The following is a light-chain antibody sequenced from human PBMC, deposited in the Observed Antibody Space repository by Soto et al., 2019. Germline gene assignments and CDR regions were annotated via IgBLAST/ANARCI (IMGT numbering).Light chain of an antibody. CDR3: QQYGSSPFT. J-gene: IGKJ3*01. CDR1: QSVSSNY. Sequence: EIVLTQSPATLSFSPGERATLTCRASQSVSSNYLAWYQQKPGQAPRLLIYGSSSRATGITDRFSGSGAGTYFPLTISRLEPEVVAVYYCQQYGSSPFTFGPGTKVGIK. V-gene: IGKV3-20*01. CDR2: GSS.